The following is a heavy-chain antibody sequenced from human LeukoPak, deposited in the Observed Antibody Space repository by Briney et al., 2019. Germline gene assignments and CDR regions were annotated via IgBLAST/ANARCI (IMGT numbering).Heavy chain of an antibody. Sequence: GGSLRLSCAASGFTFSSYAMHWVRQAPGKGLEWVAVISYDGSNKYYADSVKGRFTISRDNPKNTLYLQMNSLRAEDTAVYYCARDDAMVRGVISAYWGQGTLVTVSS. V-gene: IGHV3-30*04. CDR1: GFTFSSYA. CDR3: ARDDAMVRGVISAY. J-gene: IGHJ4*02. CDR2: ISYDGSNK. D-gene: IGHD3-10*01.